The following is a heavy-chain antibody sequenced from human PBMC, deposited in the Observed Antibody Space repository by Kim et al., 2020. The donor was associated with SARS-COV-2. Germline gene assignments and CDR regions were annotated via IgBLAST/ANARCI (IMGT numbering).Heavy chain of an antibody. D-gene: IGHD1-1*01. Sequence: GGSLRLSCAASGFTFSTYAMSWVRQAPGKGLEWVSTIGGSGRTFYGDSVKGRFTISRANSKNTVYLQMNSLRAEDTAVYYCAKGGTKTADYWALGTLGTV. CDR3: AKGGTKTADY. V-gene: IGHV3-23*01. CDR1: GFTFSTYA. J-gene: IGHJ4*01. CDR2: IGGSGRT.